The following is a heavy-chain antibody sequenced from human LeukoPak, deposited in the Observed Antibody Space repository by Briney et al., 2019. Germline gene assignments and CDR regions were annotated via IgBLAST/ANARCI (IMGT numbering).Heavy chain of an antibody. CDR1: GFTFSSYT. CDR3: ARRGYSGSEDY. Sequence: GGSLRLSCAASGFTFSSYTMNWVRQAPGKGLEWVSSISTSSSYMYYADSVKGRFTISRDNAKNSLYLQMNSLRAEDTAVYYCARRGYSGSEDYWGQGTLVTVSS. J-gene: IGHJ4*02. V-gene: IGHV3-21*01. D-gene: IGHD5-12*01. CDR2: ISTSSSYM.